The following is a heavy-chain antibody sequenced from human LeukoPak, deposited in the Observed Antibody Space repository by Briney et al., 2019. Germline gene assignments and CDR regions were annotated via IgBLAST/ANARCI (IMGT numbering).Heavy chain of an antibody. CDR2: INYSGYT. J-gene: IGHJ5*02. Sequence: SETLSLTCTVSGGSITSYYWSWIRQPPGKGLEWIGYINYSGYTNYNPSLRSRVTISLDTSKNQFSLQLSSVTAADTAVYYCARDLGFCSSTSCYPWFDPWGQGTLVTVSS. D-gene: IGHD2-2*01. CDR3: ARDLGFCSSTSCYPWFDP. CDR1: GGSITSYY. V-gene: IGHV4-59*01.